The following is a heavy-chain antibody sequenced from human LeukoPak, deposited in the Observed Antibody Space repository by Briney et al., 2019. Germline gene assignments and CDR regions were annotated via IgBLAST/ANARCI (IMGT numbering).Heavy chain of an antibody. CDR2: IIPIFGTA. V-gene: IGHV1-69*13. J-gene: IGHJ4*02. CDR3: ARDQIAVAGTGDY. Sequence: SVKVSCKASGGTFSSYAISWVRQAPGQGLEWMGGIIPIFGTANYAQKFQGRVTITADESTSTAYMEPSSLRSEDTAVYYCARDQIAVAGTGDYWGQGTLVTVSS. CDR1: GGTFSSYA. D-gene: IGHD6-19*01.